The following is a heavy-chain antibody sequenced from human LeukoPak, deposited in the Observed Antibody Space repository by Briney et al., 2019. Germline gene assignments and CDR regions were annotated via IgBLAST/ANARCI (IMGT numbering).Heavy chain of an antibody. D-gene: IGHD5-24*01. CDR3: ARNLGSRDGYNPPNLFDN. V-gene: IGHV1-69*13. CDR1: GGTFSSYA. CDR2: IIPIFGTA. Sequence: ASVTVSCKASGGTFSSYAISWVRQAPGQGLEWMGGIIPIFGTANYAQKFQGRVTITADESTSTAYMELSSLRSEDTAVYYCARNLGSRDGYNPPNLFDNWGQGTLVTVSS. J-gene: IGHJ4*02.